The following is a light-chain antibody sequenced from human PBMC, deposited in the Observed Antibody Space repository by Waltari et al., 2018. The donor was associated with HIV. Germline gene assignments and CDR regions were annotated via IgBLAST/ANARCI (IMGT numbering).Light chain of an antibody. CDR1: SSTIGRNS. V-gene: IGLV1-47*01. J-gene: IGLJ1*01. Sequence: QPVLTQPPSASGTPGQRVTIPSSGASSTIGRNSVSWYQQLPGTAPKLLNYRNNQRPSGVPDRFSGSKSGTSASLAISGLRSEDEAEYYCAAWDDSLSGYVFGTGTKVTVL. CDR2: RNN. CDR3: AAWDDSLSGYV.